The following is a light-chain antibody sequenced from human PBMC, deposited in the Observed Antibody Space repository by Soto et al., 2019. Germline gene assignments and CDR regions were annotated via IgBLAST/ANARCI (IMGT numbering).Light chain of an antibody. CDR2: EGS. J-gene: IGLJ1*01. Sequence: QSVLTQPASVSGSPGESITISCTGTSSDVVRYNLVSWYQQHPAKAPKLMIYEGSQRPSAVSNRFSGSQSGNAASLTISGLQAEDEADYYCCSYAGSGTYVFGSGTKVTVL. CDR1: SSDVVRYNL. V-gene: IGLV2-23*01. CDR3: CSYAGSGTYV.